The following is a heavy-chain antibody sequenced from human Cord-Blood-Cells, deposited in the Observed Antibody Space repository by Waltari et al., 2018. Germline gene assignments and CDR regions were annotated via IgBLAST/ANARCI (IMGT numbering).Heavy chain of an antibody. CDR2: ISYDGSNK. CDR3: ARDSRETGLFDY. D-gene: IGHD2-2*01. V-gene: IGHV3-30-3*01. Sequence: VRQAPGKGLEWVAVISYDGSNKYYADSVKGRFTISRDNSKNTLYLQMISLRAEDTAVYYCARDSRETGLFDYWGQGTLVTVSS. J-gene: IGHJ4*02.